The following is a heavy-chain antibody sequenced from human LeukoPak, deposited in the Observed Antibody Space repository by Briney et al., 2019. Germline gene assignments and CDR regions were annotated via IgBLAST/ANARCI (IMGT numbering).Heavy chain of an antibody. CDR2: INPDSGGT. CDR3: AGSFTSSWDRPPHY. J-gene: IGHJ4*02. V-gene: IGHV1-2*02. D-gene: IGHD6-13*01. CDR1: GYTFTGYY. Sequence: EASVKVSCKASGYTFTGYYIYWVRQAPGQGPEWVGWINPDSGGTKYAQKFQGRVTMTRDTSITTAYMELSTLISDDTAVYYCAGSFTSSWDRPPHYWGQGTLVTVSS.